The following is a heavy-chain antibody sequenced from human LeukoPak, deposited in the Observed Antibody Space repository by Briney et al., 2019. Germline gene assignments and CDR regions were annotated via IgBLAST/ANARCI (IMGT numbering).Heavy chain of an antibody. CDR1: GGSISSHY. D-gene: IGHD2-2*01. CDR2: INYSGST. Sequence: PSETLSLTCTVSGGSISSHYWSWIRQPPGKGLEWIGDINYSGSTNYNPSLKSRVTISVDPSKNQFSLKLSSVTAADPAVYYCARAGLPTFDYWGQGTLVTVSS. V-gene: IGHV4-59*11. CDR3: ARAGLPTFDY. J-gene: IGHJ4*02.